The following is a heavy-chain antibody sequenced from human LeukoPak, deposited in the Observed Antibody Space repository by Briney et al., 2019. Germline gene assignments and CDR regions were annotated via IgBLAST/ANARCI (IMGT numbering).Heavy chain of an antibody. V-gene: IGHV4-4*02. CDR3: ARLDTGYSSSWLQH. D-gene: IGHD6-13*01. CDR2: IYHSGST. CDR1: GGSISSSNW. J-gene: IGHJ1*01. Sequence: SETLSLTCAVSGGSISSSNWWSWVRQPPGKGLEWIGEIYHSGSTNYNPSLKSRVTISVDKSKNQFSLKLSSVTAADTAVYYCARLDTGYSSSWLQHWGQGTLVTVSS.